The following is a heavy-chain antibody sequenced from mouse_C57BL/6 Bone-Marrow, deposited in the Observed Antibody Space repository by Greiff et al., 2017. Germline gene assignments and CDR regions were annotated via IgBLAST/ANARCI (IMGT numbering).Heavy chain of an antibody. CDR3: ARYGYYFLDYAMDY. CDR2: IYPRSGNT. Sequence: VQLVESGAELARPGASVKLSCKASGYTFTSYGISWVKQRTGQGLEWIGEIYPRSGNTYYNEKFKGKATLTADKSSSTAYMELRSLTSEDSAVYFCARYGYYFLDYAMDYGGQGTSVTVSS. D-gene: IGHD2-3*01. J-gene: IGHJ4*01. CDR1: GYTFTSYG. V-gene: IGHV1-81*01.